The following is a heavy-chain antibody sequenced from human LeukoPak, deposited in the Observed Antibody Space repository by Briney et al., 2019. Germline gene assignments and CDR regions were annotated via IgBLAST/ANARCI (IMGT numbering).Heavy chain of an antibody. D-gene: IGHD2-15*01. J-gene: IGHJ4*01. Sequence: GGSLRLPCAASGFTFSDFYMSWIRQAPGKGPELVSYISHTGGSIYYADSVKSRFTISRDNAKNSLYLQMNSLRAEDTAMYYCARGYCSGGSCYWSYWGHGTLVIVSS. CDR1: GFTFSDFY. CDR2: ISHTGGSI. CDR3: ARGYCSGGSCYWSY. V-gene: IGHV3-11*01.